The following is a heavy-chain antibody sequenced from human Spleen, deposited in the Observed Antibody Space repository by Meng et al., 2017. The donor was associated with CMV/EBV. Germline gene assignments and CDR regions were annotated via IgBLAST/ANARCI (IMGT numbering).Heavy chain of an antibody. V-gene: IGHV4-59*01. CDR2: ISYSGST. Sequence: SETLSLTCTVSGGSISSYYWSWIRQPPGKGLEWIGYISYSGSTNYNPSLKSRVTISVDTSKNQFSLKLSSVTAADTAVYYCARVPMVRGVIMDYYYYYGMDVWGQGTTVTVSS. CDR3: ARVPMVRGVIMDYYYYYGMDV. CDR1: GGSISSYY. D-gene: IGHD3-10*01. J-gene: IGHJ6*02.